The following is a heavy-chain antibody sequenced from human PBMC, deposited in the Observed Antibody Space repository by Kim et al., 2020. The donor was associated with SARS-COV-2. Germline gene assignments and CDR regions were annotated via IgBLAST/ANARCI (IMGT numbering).Heavy chain of an antibody. CDR3: ARADEEITRDAFDI. Sequence: SVKVSCKASGGTFSSYAISWVRQAPGQGLEWMGGIIPIFGTANYAQKFQGRVTITADESTSTAYMELSSLRSEDTAVYYCARADEEITRDAFDIWGQGTMVTVSS. V-gene: IGHV1-69*13. CDR2: IIPIFGTA. J-gene: IGHJ3*02. D-gene: IGHD3-10*01. CDR1: GGTFSSYA.